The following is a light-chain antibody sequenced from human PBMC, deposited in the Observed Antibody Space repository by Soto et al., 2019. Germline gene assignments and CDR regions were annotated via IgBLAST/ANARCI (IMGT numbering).Light chain of an antibody. CDR1: ETISNC. CDR3: QQYYDYST. V-gene: IGKV1-5*03. J-gene: IGKJ1*01. CDR2: KAS. Sequence: DIQMTQSPSTLSASVGDRVTITCRASETISNCLAWYQQKPGKAPILLIYKASTLEIGVPARFSGGGSGTEFTLTSRSLQPDDFATYYCQQYYDYSTFGQGTKVDVK.